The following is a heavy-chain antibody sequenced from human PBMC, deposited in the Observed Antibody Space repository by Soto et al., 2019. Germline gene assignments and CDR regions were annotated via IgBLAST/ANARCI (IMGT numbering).Heavy chain of an antibody. V-gene: IGHV1-69*02. CDR1: GGTFSSYT. Sequence: QVQLVQSGAEVKKPGSSVKVSCKASGGTFSSYTINWXRXAPGQGLEWMGRIIPILDIAKYSQKFQGRVTXXXXXXXXXXXXXXXXXXXXXXXXXXXXXXXXXXXXXXMDVWGQGTTVTVSS. J-gene: IGHJ6*02. CDR3: XXXXXXXXXXXMDV. CDR2: IIPILDIA.